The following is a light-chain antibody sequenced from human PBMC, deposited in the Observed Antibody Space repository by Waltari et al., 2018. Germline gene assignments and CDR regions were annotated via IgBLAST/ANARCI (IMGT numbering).Light chain of an antibody. Sequence: QSALTQPASVSGSPGQSITISCTGTSSDVGSYNLVSWYQQHPGKAPKLMIYEGSMRPSGVSNRFSGCKSGNTASLTISGLRAEDEADYYCCSYAGSSTFRVFGGGTKLTVL. CDR3: CSYAGSSTFRV. CDR1: SSDVGSYNL. V-gene: IGLV2-23*03. J-gene: IGLJ3*02. CDR2: EGS.